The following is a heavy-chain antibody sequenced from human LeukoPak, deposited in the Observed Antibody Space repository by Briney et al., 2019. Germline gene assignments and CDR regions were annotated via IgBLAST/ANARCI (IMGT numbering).Heavy chain of an antibody. J-gene: IGHJ5*02. D-gene: IGHD1-1*01. CDR3: AASGTGTTNWFDP. Sequence: ASVKVSCKVSGSILIELSMHWVRQAPGKGLEWLGGFDPEEDATIYAQKFQGRVTMTEDTSTDTAYMELSSLRSEDTAVYYCAASGTGTTNWFDPWGQGTLVTVSS. CDR1: GSILIELS. V-gene: IGHV1-24*01. CDR2: FDPEEDAT.